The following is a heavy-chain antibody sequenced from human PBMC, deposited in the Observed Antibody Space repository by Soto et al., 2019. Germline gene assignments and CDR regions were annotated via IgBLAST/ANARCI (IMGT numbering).Heavy chain of an antibody. J-gene: IGHJ4*02. V-gene: IGHV3-23*01. CDR2: ISGSGGST. D-gene: IGHD6-13*01. Sequence: GGSLRLSCAASGFTFSSYAMSWFRQAPGKGLEWVSAISGSGGSTYYADSVKGRFTISRDNSKNTLYLQMNSLRAEDTAVYYCAKDPSAAGISSYYFDYWGQGTLVTVSS. CDR1: GFTFSSYA. CDR3: AKDPSAAGISSYYFDY.